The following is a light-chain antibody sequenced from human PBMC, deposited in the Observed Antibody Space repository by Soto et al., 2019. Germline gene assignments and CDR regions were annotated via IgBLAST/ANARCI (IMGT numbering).Light chain of an antibody. J-gene: IGKJ2*01. CDR2: GAS. CDR3: QQYGSSPPYT. CDR1: QSVSSSY. V-gene: IGKV3-20*01. Sequence: EIVLTQSPGTLSLSPGERATLSCRASQSVSSSYLAWYQQKPGQAPRLLIYGASSRATGIPDRFSGSGSVTDFTLTIIRLEPEDFAVYYCQQYGSSPPYTFGQGTKLEIK.